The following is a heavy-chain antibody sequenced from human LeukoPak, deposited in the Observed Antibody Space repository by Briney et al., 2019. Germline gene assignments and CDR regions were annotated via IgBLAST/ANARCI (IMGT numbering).Heavy chain of an antibody. D-gene: IGHD4-17*01. CDR3: ARVGGTMVTPSLWYFDL. J-gene: IGHJ2*01. V-gene: IGHV3-20*04. CDR2: INWSGGST. Sequence: GGSLRLSCAASGFTFSSYAMHWVRQAPGKGLEWVSGINWSGGSTTYADSVKGRFTISRDNAKNSLYLQMNSLRVEDTALYYCARVGGTMVTPSLWYFDLWARDTLVTVSS. CDR1: GFTFSSYA.